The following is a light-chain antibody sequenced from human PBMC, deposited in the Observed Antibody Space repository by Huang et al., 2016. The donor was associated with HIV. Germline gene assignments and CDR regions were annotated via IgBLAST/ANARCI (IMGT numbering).Light chain of an antibody. CDR3: QQSYSTPLT. J-gene: IGKJ4*01. Sequence: DIQMTQSPSSLSASVGDRVTITCRASQSIDTSLNWYQPKPGKAPKLLIYAASSLQSGVPSRLSGSGSGTDFTLTISSLQPEDFATFYCQQSYSTPLTFGGGTKVEIK. CDR1: QSIDTS. V-gene: IGKV1-39*01. CDR2: AAS.